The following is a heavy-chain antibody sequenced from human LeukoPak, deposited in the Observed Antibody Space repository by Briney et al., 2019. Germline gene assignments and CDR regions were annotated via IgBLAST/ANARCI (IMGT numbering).Heavy chain of an antibody. CDR3: AKGLSGTSINTHFDY. J-gene: IGHJ4*02. V-gene: IGHV3-23*01. Sequence: TGGSLRLSCAASGFTFSSYAMSWVRQAPGKGLEWVSAISGSGGSTYYADSVKGRVTISRDNSKNTLYLQMNSLRAEDTAVYYCAKGLSGTSINTHFDYWGQGTLVTVSS. CDR2: ISGSGGST. D-gene: IGHD2-2*01. CDR1: GFTFSSYA.